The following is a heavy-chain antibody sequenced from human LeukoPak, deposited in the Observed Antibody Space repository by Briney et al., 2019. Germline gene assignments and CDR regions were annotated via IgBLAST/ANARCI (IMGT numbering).Heavy chain of an antibody. CDR3: ARGTYYDFWSGIPGPFDY. V-gene: IGHV1-2*02. CDR2: INPNSGDT. J-gene: IGHJ4*02. CDR1: GYTFTGYF. Sequence: ASVKVSCKASGYTFTGYFMHWVRQAPGQGLEWMGWINPNSGDTNYAQKFQGRVTMTRDTSISTAYMELSRLRSDDTAVYYCARGTYYDFWSGIPGPFDYWGQGTPVTVSS. D-gene: IGHD3-3*01.